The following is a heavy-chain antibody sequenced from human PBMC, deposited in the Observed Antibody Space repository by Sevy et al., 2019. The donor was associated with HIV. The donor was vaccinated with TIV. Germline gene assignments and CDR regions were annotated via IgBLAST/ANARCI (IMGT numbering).Heavy chain of an antibody. CDR1: GGSFSGYY. J-gene: IGHJ6*03. D-gene: IGHD3-22*01. CDR3: ARGYYDSSRYYYYMDV. V-gene: IGHV4-34*01. CDR2: INHSGST. Sequence: SETLSLTCAVYGGSFSGYYWSWISQPPGKGLEWIGEINHSGSTNYNPSLKSRVTISVDTSKNQFSLKLSSVTAADTAVYYCARGYYDSSRYYYYMDVWGKGTTVTVSS.